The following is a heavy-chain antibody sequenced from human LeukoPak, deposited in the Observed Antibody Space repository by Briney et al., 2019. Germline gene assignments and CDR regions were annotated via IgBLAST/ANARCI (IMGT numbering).Heavy chain of an antibody. J-gene: IGHJ4*02. V-gene: IGHV3-30*04. CDR2: ISYDGRNK. Sequence: GGSLRLSCAASGFTFTSYAMHWVRQAPGKGLEWVAVISYDGRNKYYADSVKGRFTISRDNSKNTLYLQMNSLRAEDTAVYYCARDKYGDYASDYWGQGTLVTVSS. D-gene: IGHD4-17*01. CDR3: ARDKYGDYASDY. CDR1: GFTFTSYA.